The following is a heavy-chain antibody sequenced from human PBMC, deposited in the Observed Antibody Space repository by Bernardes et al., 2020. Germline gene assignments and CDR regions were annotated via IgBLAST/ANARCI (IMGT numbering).Heavy chain of an antibody. J-gene: IGHJ6*02. Sequence: GGSLRLSCAASGFTFSSYGMHWVRQAPGKGLEWVAVIWYDGSNKYYADSVKGRFTISRDNSKNTLYLQMNSLRAEDTAVYYCARDSGGSSFYGMDVWGQGTTVTVSS. CDR1: GFTFSSYG. CDR3: ARDSGGSSFYGMDV. V-gene: IGHV3-33*01. D-gene: IGHD6-13*01. CDR2: IWYDGSNK.